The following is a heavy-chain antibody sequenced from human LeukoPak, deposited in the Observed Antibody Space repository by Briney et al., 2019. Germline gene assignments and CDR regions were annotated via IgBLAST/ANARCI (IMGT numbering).Heavy chain of an antibody. J-gene: IGHJ5*02. V-gene: IGHV4-38-2*02. Sequence: TSETLSLTCTVSGYSISTSYYWGWIRQPPGKGLEWIGSIYHSGNTYYNPSLKSRVTISVDTSKNQFPLKLSSVTAADTAVYYCARGYSSSWYFNWFDPWGQGTLVTVSS. CDR3: ARGYSSSWYFNWFDP. CDR1: GYSISTSYY. CDR2: IYHSGNT. D-gene: IGHD6-13*01.